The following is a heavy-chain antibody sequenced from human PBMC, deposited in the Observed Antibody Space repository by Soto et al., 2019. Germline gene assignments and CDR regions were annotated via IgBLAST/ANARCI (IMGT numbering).Heavy chain of an antibody. CDR1: GGSFSGYY. J-gene: IGHJ4*02. CDR3: ARHHFGFAAAPFDY. D-gene: IGHD6-13*01. CDR2: INHSGGT. V-gene: IGHV4-34*01. Sequence: SETLSLTCAVYGGSFSGYYWSWIRQPPGKGLEWIGEINHSGGTNYNPSLKSRVTISVDTSKNQFSLKLSSVTAEDTALYYCARHHFGFAAAPFDYWGQGTLVTVSS.